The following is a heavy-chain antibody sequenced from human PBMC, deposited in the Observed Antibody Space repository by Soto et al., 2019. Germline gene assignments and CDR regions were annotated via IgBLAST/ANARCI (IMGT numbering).Heavy chain of an antibody. CDR2: ISYDGSNK. D-gene: IGHD6-25*01. CDR1: GFTFSTYT. Sequence: QVQLVESGGGVVQPGRSLRLSCAASGFTFSTYTMYWVSQAPGKGLEWVAVISYDGSNKYYADSVKGRFTISRDNSKKILYLQMNSLRAEDTAVYYSAREIAADPPYYGMDVWGQGTAVTVSS. CDR3: AREIAADPPYYGMDV. J-gene: IGHJ6*02. V-gene: IGHV3-30-3*01.